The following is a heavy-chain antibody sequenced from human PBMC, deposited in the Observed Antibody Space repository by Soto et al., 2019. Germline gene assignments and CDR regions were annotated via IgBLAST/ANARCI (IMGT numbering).Heavy chain of an antibody. Sequence: PSETLSLTCAVYGGSFSGYYWSWIRRPPGKGLEWIGEINHSGSTNYNPSLKSRVTISVDTSKNQCSLKLSSVTAADTAVYYCARITAGALPYYYYYYGMDVWGQGTTVTVSS. CDR1: GGSFSGYY. J-gene: IGHJ6*02. V-gene: IGHV4-34*01. CDR2: INHSGST. CDR3: ARITAGALPYYYYYYGMDV. D-gene: IGHD3-10*01.